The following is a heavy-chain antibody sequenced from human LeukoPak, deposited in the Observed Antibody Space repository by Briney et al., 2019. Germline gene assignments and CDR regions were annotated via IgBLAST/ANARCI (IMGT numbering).Heavy chain of an antibody. D-gene: IGHD4-17*01. CDR2: IYSGGVT. Sequence: GGSLRLSCAASGFTVSSNYMSWVDQAPGKGLEWVSLIYSGGVTYYADSVKGRFIISRDNPKNTLYLQMNSLRAEDTAVYYCAKDYFDYGDYGTYYYYGMDVWGQGTTVTVSS. CDR3: AKDYFDYGDYGTYYYYGMDV. CDR1: GFTVSSNY. V-gene: IGHV3-53*05. J-gene: IGHJ6*02.